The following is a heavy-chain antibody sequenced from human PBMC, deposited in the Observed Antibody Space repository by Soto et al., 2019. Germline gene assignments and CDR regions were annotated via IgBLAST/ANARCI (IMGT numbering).Heavy chain of an antibody. CDR2: IVVGSGNT. CDR3: AAIPRRVTAILGHFDY. V-gene: IGHV1-58*01. CDR1: GFTFTSSA. Sequence: GASVKVSCKASGFTFTSSAVQWVRQALGQRLEWIGWIVVGSGNTNYAQKFQERVTITRDRSTSTAYMELSSLRSEDTAVYYCAAIPRRVTAILGHFDYWGQGTLVTVSS. D-gene: IGHD2-21*02. J-gene: IGHJ4*02.